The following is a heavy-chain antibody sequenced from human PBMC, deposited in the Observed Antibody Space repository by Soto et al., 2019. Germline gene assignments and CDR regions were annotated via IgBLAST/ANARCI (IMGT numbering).Heavy chain of an antibody. D-gene: IGHD3-16*02. CDR3: ASGLRGVSYRYTESYYYYYGMDV. V-gene: IGHV1-69*06. J-gene: IGHJ6*02. CDR2: IIPIFGTA. CDR1: GGTFSSYA. Sequence: QVQLVQSGAEVKKPGSSVKVSCKASGGTFSSYAISWVRQAPGQGREWMGGIIPIFGTANYAQKFQGRVTITADKSTSTAYMELSSLRSEDTDVYYCASGLRGVSYRYTESYYYYYGMDVWGQGTTVTVSS.